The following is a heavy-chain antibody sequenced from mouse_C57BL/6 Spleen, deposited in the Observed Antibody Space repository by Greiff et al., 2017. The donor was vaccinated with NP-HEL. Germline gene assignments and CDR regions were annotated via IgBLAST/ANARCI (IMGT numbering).Heavy chain of an antibody. V-gene: IGHV1-82*01. CDR2: IYPGDGDT. Sequence: QVQLQQSGPELVKPGASVKISCKASGYAFSSSWMNWVKQRPGKGLEWIGRIYPGDGDTNYNGKFKGKATLTADKSSSTAYMQLSSLTSEDSAVYFCARPIYYYGSSYHHWYFDVWGTGTTVTVSS. D-gene: IGHD1-1*01. J-gene: IGHJ1*03. CDR3: ARPIYYYGSSYHHWYFDV. CDR1: GYAFSSSW.